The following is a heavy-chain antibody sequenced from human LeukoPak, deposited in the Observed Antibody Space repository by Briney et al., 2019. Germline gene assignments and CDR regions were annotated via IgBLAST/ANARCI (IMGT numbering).Heavy chain of an antibody. J-gene: IGHJ6*03. Sequence: SETLSLTCAVYGGSFSGYYWSWTRQPPGKGLEWIGEINHSGSTNYNPSLKSRVTISVDTSKNQFSLKLSSVTAADTAVYYCARLTARDYYYMDVWGKGTTVTVSS. V-gene: IGHV4-34*01. CDR3: ARLTARDYYYMDV. CDR1: GGSFSGYY. CDR2: INHSGST. D-gene: IGHD2-21*02.